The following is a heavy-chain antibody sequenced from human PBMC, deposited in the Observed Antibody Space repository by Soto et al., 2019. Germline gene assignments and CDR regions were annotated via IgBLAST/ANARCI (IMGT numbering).Heavy chain of an antibody. Sequence: QVQLVQSEAEVKKPGASVKVSCKASGYTFTSYGISWVRQAPGQGLEWMGWISAYNGNTNYAQKLQGRVTMTTDTSTSTAYMELRSLRSDDTAVYYCARDAAMVTYYYYYYGMDVWGQGTTVTVSS. CDR2: ISAYNGNT. J-gene: IGHJ6*02. CDR1: GYTFTSYG. CDR3: ARDAAMVTYYYYYYGMDV. V-gene: IGHV1-18*04. D-gene: IGHD5-18*01.